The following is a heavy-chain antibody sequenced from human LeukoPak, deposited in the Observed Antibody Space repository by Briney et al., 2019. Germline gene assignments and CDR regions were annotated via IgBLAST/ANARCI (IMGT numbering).Heavy chain of an antibody. D-gene: IGHD5-24*01. CDR3: AGGRKMATIKPFDY. J-gene: IGHJ4*02. V-gene: IGHV1-8*01. CDR1: GYTFTSYD. CDR2: MNPNSGNT. Sequence: ASVKVSCKASGYTFTSYDINWVRQATGQGLEWMGWMNPNSGNTGYAQKFQGRVTMTRNTSISTAYMELSSLRSEDTAVYYCAGGRKMATIKPFDYWGQGTLVTVSS.